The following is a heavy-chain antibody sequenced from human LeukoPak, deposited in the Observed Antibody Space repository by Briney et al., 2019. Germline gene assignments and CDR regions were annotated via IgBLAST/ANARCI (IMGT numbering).Heavy chain of an antibody. D-gene: IGHD3-10*01. J-gene: IGHJ5*02. V-gene: IGHV4-39*07. CDR1: GGSISSSSYY. CDR3: ARDNTMVRGVMRIGFDP. CDR2: IYYSGST. Sequence: SETLSLTCTVSGGSISSSSYYWGWIRQPPGKGLEWIVSIYYSGSTYYNPSLRSRVTISVDTSKNQFSLKLSSVTAADTAVYYCARDNTMVRGVMRIGFDPWGQGTLVTVSS.